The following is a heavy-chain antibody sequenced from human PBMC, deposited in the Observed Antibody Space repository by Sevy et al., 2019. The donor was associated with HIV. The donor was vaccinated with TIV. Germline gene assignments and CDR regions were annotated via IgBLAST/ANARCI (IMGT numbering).Heavy chain of an antibody. CDR1: GYTFTSYA. Sequence: ASVKVSCKASGYTFTSYAMHWVRQAPGQRLEWMGWINAGNGNTKYSQKFQGRVTITRDTSASTAYMELSSLRSEDTAVYYWAREPELELVYYFDYWGQGTLVTVSS. CDR3: AREPELELVYYFDY. D-gene: IGHD1-7*01. J-gene: IGHJ4*02. V-gene: IGHV1-3*01. CDR2: INAGNGNT.